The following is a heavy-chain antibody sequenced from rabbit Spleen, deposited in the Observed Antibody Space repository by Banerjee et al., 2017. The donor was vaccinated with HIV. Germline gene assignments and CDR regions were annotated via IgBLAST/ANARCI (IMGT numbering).Heavy chain of an antibody. D-gene: IGHD8-1*01. J-gene: IGHJ4*01. V-gene: IGHV1S45*01. CDR1: GIDFSTYSY. CDR3: ARDGAGGSYFAL. Sequence: QEQLEESGGGLVKPGGTLTLTCKASGIDFSTYSYMCWVRQAPGKGLEWIACICAGISDSTYYASWAKGRFTISETSSTTVTLQMTSLTAADTATYFCARDGAGGSYFALWGPGTLVTVS. CDR2: ICAGISDST.